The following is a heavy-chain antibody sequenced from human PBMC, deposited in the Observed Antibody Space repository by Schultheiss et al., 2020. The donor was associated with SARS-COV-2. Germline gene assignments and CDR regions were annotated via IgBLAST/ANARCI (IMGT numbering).Heavy chain of an antibody. CDR3: ARAIDAYYDFWSGPEA. J-gene: IGHJ5*02. CDR1: GGSISSYY. V-gene: IGHV4-34*01. CDR2: INHSGST. Sequence: SQTLSLTCTVSGGSISSYYWSWIRQPPGKGLEWIGEINHSGSTNYNPSLKSRVTISVDTSKNQFSLKLSSVTAADTAVYYCARAIDAYYDFWSGPEAWGQGTLVTVSS. D-gene: IGHD3-3*01.